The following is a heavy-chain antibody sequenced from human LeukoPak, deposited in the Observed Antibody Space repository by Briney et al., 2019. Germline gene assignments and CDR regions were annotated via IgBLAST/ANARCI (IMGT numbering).Heavy chain of an antibody. J-gene: IGHJ5*02. CDR3: ARLYGSGSNWFDP. Sequence: SETLSLTCTVSGGSISSSSYYWGWIRQPPGKGLEWIGSIYYSGSTYYNPSLKSRVTISVDTSKNQFSLRLSSVTAADTAVYYCARLYGSGSNWFDPWGQGTLVTVSS. CDR1: GGSISSSSYY. D-gene: IGHD3-10*01. CDR2: IYYSGST. V-gene: IGHV4-39*01.